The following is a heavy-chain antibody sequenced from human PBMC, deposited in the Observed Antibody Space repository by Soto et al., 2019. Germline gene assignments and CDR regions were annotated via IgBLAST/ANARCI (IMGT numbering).Heavy chain of an antibody. V-gene: IGHV3-53*01. CDR1: GLTISGKKY. Sequence: DGQLVESGGGLIQPGESLRLSCAAFGLTISGKKYVAWVRQAPGQGLEWVSALYDVEDSFYADSVKGRFTTSSDSSKTTGYLQMNDLRHDATAVYDCATWHEREHAYDVWGQGTTVTVSS. CDR2: LYDVEDS. CDR3: ATWHEREHAYDV. J-gene: IGHJ3*01. D-gene: IGHD1-1*01.